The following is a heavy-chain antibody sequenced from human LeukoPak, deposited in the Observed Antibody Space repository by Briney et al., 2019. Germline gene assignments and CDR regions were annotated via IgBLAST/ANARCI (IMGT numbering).Heavy chain of an antibody. CDR1: GFTFSDSY. D-gene: IGHD7-27*01. CDR2: ISNSGDSI. V-gene: IGHV3-11*04. CDR3: GRGHWGLDY. J-gene: IGHJ4*02. Sequence: PGGSLRLSCAASGFTFSDSYMTWIRQAPGKGLEWVSFISNSGDSIYYADSVKGRFTTSRDNAKNSLFLQMNSLRAEDTAVYYCGRGHWGLDYWGQGALVTVSS.